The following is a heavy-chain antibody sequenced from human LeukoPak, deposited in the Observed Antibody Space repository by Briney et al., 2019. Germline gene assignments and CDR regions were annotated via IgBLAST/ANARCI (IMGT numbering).Heavy chain of an antibody. V-gene: IGHV3-23*01. CDR3: AKRLSFGVAIGDFDY. D-gene: IGHD3-3*01. Sequence: GSLRLSCAASGFTFSNYAMSWVRRAPGKGLGWVSAIIGSGDSTYYSDSVEGRFTISRDSSMETLYLQMNSLRAEDTATYFCAKRLSFGVAIGDFDYWGQGTLVTVSS. CDR1: GFTFSNYA. CDR2: IIGSGDST. J-gene: IGHJ4*02.